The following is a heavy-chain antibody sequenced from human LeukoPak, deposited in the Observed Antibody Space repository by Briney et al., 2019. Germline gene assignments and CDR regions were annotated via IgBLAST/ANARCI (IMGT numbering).Heavy chain of an antibody. Sequence: GGSLRLSCAASGFTFSTYTMNWVRQAPGKGLEWVSSISTSSNYIYYADSVKGRSTLSRDNAKNSLFLQMNSLRAEDTAVYYCAREMAMVGVYSYAFDIWGQGTMVTVSS. J-gene: IGHJ3*02. CDR3: AREMAMVGVYSYAFDI. V-gene: IGHV3-21*01. CDR1: GFTFSTYT. CDR2: ISTSSNYI. D-gene: IGHD1-26*01.